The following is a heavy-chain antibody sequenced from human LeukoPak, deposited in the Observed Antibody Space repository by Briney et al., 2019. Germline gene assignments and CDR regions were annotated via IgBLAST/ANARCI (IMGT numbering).Heavy chain of an antibody. Sequence: PGGSLRLSCAASGFTFSSYAMSWVRQAPGKGLEWVSVISGSGGSTYYADSVKGRFTISRDNSKSTLYLQMNSLRAEGTAVYYCAKGTASSSWYKGVDYWGQGTLVTVSS. CDR1: GFTFSSYA. CDR2: ISGSGGST. J-gene: IGHJ4*02. D-gene: IGHD6-13*01. V-gene: IGHV3-23*01. CDR3: AKGTASSSWYKGVDY.